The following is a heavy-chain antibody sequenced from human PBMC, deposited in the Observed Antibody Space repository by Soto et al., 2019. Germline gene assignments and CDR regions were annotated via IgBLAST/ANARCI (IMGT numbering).Heavy chain of an antibody. CDR2: IRAYNGNT. CDR1: GYTFTSYG. CDR3: ARALSTMGV. Sequence: QVQLVQSGAEVKKPGASVKVSCKASGYTFTSYGISWVRQAPGQGLEWMGWIRAYNGNTNYAQKPQGRVTMTTEPSTSTAYMELRSLRSADTGVYSCARALSTMGVWGQGTTVTVSS. J-gene: IGHJ6*02. V-gene: IGHV1-18*01.